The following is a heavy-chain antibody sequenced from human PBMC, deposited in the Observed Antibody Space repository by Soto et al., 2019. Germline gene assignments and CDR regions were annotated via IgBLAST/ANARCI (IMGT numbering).Heavy chain of an antibody. J-gene: IGHJ4*02. CDR2: INAGNGNT. D-gene: IGHD4-4*01. CDR1: GYTFTSYG. CDR3: ARAYSGNPYYFDY. V-gene: IGHV1-3*01. Sequence: VASVKVSCKASGYTFTSYGMHWVRQAPGQRLEYMGWINAGNGNTKYSQKFQGRVIITRDTSASTAYMELSSLISEDTAIYYCARAYSGNPYYFDYWGQGTLVTVSS.